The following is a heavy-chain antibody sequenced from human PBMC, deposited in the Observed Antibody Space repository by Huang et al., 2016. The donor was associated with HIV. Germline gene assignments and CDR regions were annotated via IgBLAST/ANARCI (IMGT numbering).Heavy chain of an antibody. CDR1: GFTFSGYG. CDR3: AKDNDLYYFDY. V-gene: IGHV3-30*18. D-gene: IGHD1-1*01. J-gene: IGHJ4*02. Sequence: QVHLVESGGGVVQPGRSLRLSCAASGFTFSGYGMHWVRQAPGKVLEWLAVITFDGKNKYSADSVRGRFTVSRDNSQNTVSLQMNTLRAEDTAVYYCAKDNDLYYFDYWGQGTLVTVSS. CDR2: ITFDGKNK.